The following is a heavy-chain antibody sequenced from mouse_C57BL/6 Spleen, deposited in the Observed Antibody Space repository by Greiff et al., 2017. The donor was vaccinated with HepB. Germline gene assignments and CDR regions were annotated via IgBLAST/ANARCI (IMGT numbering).Heavy chain of an antibody. CDR2: ISSGSSTI. J-gene: IGHJ4*01. CDR3: ARPPYSNPYAMDY. CDR1: GFTFSDYG. V-gene: IGHV5-17*01. D-gene: IGHD2-5*01. Sequence: EVQRVESGGGLVKPGGSLKLSCAASGFTFSDYGMHWVRQAPEKGLEWVAYISSGSSTIYYADTVKGRFTISRDNAKNTLFLQMTSLRSEDTAMYYCARPPYSNPYAMDYWGQGTSVTVSS.